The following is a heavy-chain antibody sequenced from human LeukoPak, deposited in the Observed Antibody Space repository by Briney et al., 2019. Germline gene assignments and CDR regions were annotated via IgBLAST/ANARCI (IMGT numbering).Heavy chain of an antibody. D-gene: IGHD1-26*01. CDR1: GGSITSTNY. J-gene: IGHJ4*02. V-gene: IGHV4-4*02. Sequence: PSGTLSLTCGVSGGSITSTNYWSWVRQPPGQGLEWIGEISLSGYTGFNPSLRSQVTMSLDESENHLSLNLASVTAADTAVYYCSRESGPFSPFGHWGQGILVTVTS. CDR2: ISLSGYT. CDR3: SRESGPFSPFGH.